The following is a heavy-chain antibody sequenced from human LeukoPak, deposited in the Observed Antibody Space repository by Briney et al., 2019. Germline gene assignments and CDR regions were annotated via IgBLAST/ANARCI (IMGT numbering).Heavy chain of an antibody. Sequence: NPSETLSLTCTVSGGSISSYYWSWIRQPPGKGLEWIGYIHYSGGTNYNPSLKSRVTISVDTSRNQFSLKLSSVTAADTAVYYCARALWIQGYYYMDVWGKGTTVAVSS. J-gene: IGHJ6*03. D-gene: IGHD5-18*01. CDR1: GGSISSYY. CDR3: ARALWIQGYYYMDV. CDR2: IHYSGGT. V-gene: IGHV4-59*01.